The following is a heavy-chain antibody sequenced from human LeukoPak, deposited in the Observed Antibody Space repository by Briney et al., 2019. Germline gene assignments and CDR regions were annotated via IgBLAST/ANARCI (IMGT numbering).Heavy chain of an antibody. V-gene: IGHV4-59*01. J-gene: IGHJ5*02. CDR3: ARDLFGVTLGRFDP. Sequence: PSETLSLTCTVSGGSISSYYWSWIRQPPGKGLEWIGYIQASGSTNYNPSLKSRVTISVDTSKNQFSLRLTSVIAADTAVYYCARDLFGVTLGRFDPWAREPWSPSPQ. CDR2: IQASGST. CDR1: GGSISSYY. D-gene: IGHD3-3*01.